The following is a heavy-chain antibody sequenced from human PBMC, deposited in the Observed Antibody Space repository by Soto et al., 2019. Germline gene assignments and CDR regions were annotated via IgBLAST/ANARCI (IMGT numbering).Heavy chain of an antibody. CDR1: GFTFGNYA. D-gene: IGHD3-22*01. CDR2: ISGSGGHI. Sequence: PGGSLRLSCAASGFTFGNYAMSWVRQTPGKGLEWVSSISGSGGHIYYTGSVKGRYTISRDNSKNTLYLQMNSLRAEDTAVYYCAQGQRWLGPRYYYYGMDVWGQGTTVTVSS. CDR3: AQGQRWLGPRYYYYGMDV. J-gene: IGHJ6*02. V-gene: IGHV3-23*01.